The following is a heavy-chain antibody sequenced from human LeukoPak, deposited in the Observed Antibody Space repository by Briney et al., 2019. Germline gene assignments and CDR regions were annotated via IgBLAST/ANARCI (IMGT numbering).Heavy chain of an antibody. CDR1: GFTFSSYS. D-gene: IGHD6-13*01. Sequence: PGESLGLSCAASGFTFSSYSMNWVRQAPGKGLKWVSSISSSSSYIYYADSVKGRFTISRDNAKNSLYLQMNSLRAEDTAVYYCARKAGAAAVPDYWGQGTLVTVSS. CDR3: ARKAGAAAVPDY. CDR2: ISSSSSYI. J-gene: IGHJ4*02. V-gene: IGHV3-21*01.